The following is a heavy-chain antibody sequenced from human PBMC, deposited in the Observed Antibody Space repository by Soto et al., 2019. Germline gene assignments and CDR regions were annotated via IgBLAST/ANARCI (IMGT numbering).Heavy chain of an antibody. J-gene: IGHJ4*02. D-gene: IGHD2-21*01. CDR1: GGSISSYY. Sequence: SETLSLTCTVSGGSISSYYWSWIRQPPGKGLEWIGYIYYSGSTNYNPSLKSRVTISVDTSKNQFSLKLSSVTAADTAVYYGAGGGDPDYFDYWGQGTLVTVSS. V-gene: IGHV4-59*01. CDR3: AGGGDPDYFDY. CDR2: IYYSGST.